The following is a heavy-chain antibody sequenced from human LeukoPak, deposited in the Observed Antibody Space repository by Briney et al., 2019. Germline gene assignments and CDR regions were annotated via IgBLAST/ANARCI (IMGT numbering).Heavy chain of an antibody. V-gene: IGHV4-59*01. CDR1: SGFISSYY. CDR2: TYYTGST. J-gene: IGHJ6*03. D-gene: IGHD3-10*01. CDR3: ARLHHDYGSGTYGGAYNYYMDV. Sequence: TSETLSLTCSVSSGFISSYYWTWIRQSPGKGLEWIGYTYYTGSTSYNPSLQSRVTISVHTSKNQFSLRLNSVTAADTAVYYCARLHHDYGSGTYGGAYNYYMDVWGKGTTVTVSS.